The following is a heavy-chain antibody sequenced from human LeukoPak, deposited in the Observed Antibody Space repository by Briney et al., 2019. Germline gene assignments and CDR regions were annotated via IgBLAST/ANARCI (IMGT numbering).Heavy chain of an antibody. J-gene: IGHJ6*02. CDR1: GYTFTSYG. D-gene: IGHD2-2*02. Sequence: GASVMVSCKASGYTFTSYGISWVRQAPGQGLEWMGWISAYNGNTNYAQKLQGRVTMTTDTSTSTAYMELRSLRSDDTAVYYCARARSPRIPEEEPDYYYGMDVWGQGTTVTVSS. CDR2: ISAYNGNT. CDR3: ARARSPRIPEEEPDYYYGMDV. V-gene: IGHV1-18*01.